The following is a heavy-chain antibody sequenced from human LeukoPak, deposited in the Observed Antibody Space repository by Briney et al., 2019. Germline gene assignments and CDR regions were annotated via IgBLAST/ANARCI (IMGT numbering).Heavy chain of an antibody. D-gene: IGHD5-12*01. J-gene: IGHJ5*02. CDR2: IYYSGNT. Sequence: SETLSLTCSVSGDSITATSYYWAWIRQPPGKGLEWIGSIYYSGNTNYDPSLQSRVTISVDTSKNQFSLSLSSVTAADTAVSYCARQIRYTYDPNWFHPWGQGTLVTVSS. V-gene: IGHV4-39*01. CDR3: ARQIRYTYDPNWFHP. CDR1: GDSITATSYY.